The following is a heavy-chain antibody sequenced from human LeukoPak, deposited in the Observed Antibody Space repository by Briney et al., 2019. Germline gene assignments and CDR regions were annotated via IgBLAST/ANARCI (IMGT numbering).Heavy chain of an antibody. Sequence: PGGSLRLSCAASGFTVSSNYMSWVRQAPGKGLEWVSVIYSGGSTYYADSVKGRFTISRDNSKNTLYLQMNSLRAEDTAVYYCASRSPTSGYSGYESYYYYYMDVWGKGTTVTISS. CDR1: GFTVSSNY. D-gene: IGHD5-12*01. V-gene: IGHV3-66*01. J-gene: IGHJ6*03. CDR2: IYSGGST. CDR3: ASRSPTSGYSGYESYYYYYMDV.